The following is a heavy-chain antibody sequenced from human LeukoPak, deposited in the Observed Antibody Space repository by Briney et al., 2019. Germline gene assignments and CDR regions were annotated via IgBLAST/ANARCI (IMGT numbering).Heavy chain of an antibody. V-gene: IGHV3-23*01. Sequence: GGSLRLSCAASGFTFSSYAMSWVRQAPGKGLEWVSAISGSGGSTYYADSVKGRFTMSRDNSKNTLYLQMNSLRAEDTAVYYCAKYSSSSSRYNGMDVWGQGTTVTVSS. CDR2: ISGSGGST. D-gene: IGHD6-6*01. J-gene: IGHJ6*02. CDR1: GFTFSSYA. CDR3: AKYSSSSSRYNGMDV.